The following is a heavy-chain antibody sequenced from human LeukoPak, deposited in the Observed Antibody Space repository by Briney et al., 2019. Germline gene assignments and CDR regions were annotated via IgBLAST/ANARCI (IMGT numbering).Heavy chain of an antibody. V-gene: IGHV5-51*01. CDR2: IYPGDSDT. CDR1: GYSFTSYW. CDR3: ARPSYYYDSSGYQYYFDY. J-gene: IGHJ4*02. D-gene: IGHD3-22*01. Sequence: GESLKISCKGSGYSFTSYWIGRLRQMPGKGLEWMGIIYPGDSDTRYSPSFQGQVTISADKSISTAYLQWSSLKASDTAMYYCARPSYYYDSSGYQYYFDYWGQGTLVTVSS.